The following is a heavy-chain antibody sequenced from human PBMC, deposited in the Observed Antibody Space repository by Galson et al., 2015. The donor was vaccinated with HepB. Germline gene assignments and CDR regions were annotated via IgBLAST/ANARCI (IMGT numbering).Heavy chain of an antibody. Sequence: SLRLSCAASGFTFSSYGMHWVRQAPGKGLEWVALISYDGSGKYYADSVKGRFTISRDNSKNTLYLQMNSLRAEDTAVYYCANSGPAAIPNYYYYGMDVWGQGTTVTVSS. D-gene: IGHD2-2*02. J-gene: IGHJ6*02. V-gene: IGHV3-30*18. CDR3: ANSGPAAIPNYYYYGMDV. CDR2: ISYDGSGK. CDR1: GFTFSSYG.